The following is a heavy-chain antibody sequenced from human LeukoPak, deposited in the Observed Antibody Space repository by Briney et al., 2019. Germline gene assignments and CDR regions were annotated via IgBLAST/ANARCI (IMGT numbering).Heavy chain of an antibody. V-gene: IGHV4-39*07. CDR3: ARDSAVAGTVGFDY. CDR2: IYYSGST. Sequence: SETLSLTCTVSGGSISSRSYYWAWIRQPPGKGLEWIGSIYYSGSTYNIPSLKSRVTISVDRSKNQFSLRLRSVTAADTAVYYCARDSAVAGTVGFDYWGQGTLSPSPQ. D-gene: IGHD6-19*01. J-gene: IGHJ4*02. CDR1: GGSISSRSYY.